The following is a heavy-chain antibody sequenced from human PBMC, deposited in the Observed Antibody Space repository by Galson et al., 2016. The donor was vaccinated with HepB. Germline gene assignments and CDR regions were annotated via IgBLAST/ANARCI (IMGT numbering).Heavy chain of an antibody. D-gene: IGHD1-1*01. V-gene: IGHV4-31*03. CDR1: GGSITSGDYY. Sequence: LSLTCTVSGGSITSGDYYLGWIRQHPGKGLEWIGYMYYSGTTYYNPSLKSRISMSVDTSKSQFSLNLGSVTAADTALYFCARLMRVRLSPDSWGQGILVTVSS. J-gene: IGHJ4*02. CDR2: MYYSGTT. CDR3: ARLMRVRLSPDS.